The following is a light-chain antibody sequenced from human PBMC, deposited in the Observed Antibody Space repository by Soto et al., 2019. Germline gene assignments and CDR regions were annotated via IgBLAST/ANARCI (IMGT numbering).Light chain of an antibody. V-gene: IGLV2-14*01. CDR2: EVT. CDR1: SSDVGHYNY. CDR3: CSYTTSDTLV. J-gene: IGLJ2*01. Sequence: QSALTQPASVSGSPGQSITISCTGSSSDVGHYNYVSWYQHHPGKAPKLLIYEVTNRPSGVSNRFSGSKSGNTASLTISGLQLEDEADYHCCSYTTSDTLVFGGGTKLTVL.